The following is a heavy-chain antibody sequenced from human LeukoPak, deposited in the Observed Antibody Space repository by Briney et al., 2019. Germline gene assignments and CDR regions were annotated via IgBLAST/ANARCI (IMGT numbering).Heavy chain of an antibody. D-gene: IGHD3-9*01. CDR3: ARDAADWLLGFDY. J-gene: IGHJ4*02. CDR1: GGTFSSYA. CDR2: IIPILGTA. V-gene: IGHV1-69*13. Sequence: SVKVSCKASGGTFSSYAISWVRQAPGQGLEWMGGIIPILGTANYAQKFQGRVTITADESTSTAYMELSSLRSEDTAVYYCARDAADWLLGFDYWGQGTLVTVSS.